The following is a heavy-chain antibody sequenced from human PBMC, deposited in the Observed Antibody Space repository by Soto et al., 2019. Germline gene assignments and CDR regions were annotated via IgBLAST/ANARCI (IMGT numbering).Heavy chain of an antibody. J-gene: IGHJ3*02. D-gene: IGHD3-9*01. CDR3: AIDSPFFDILTGYYDWRAFDI. CDR2: ISAYNGNT. CDR1: GYTFTSYG. V-gene: IGHV1-18*01. Sequence: ASVKVSCKASGYTFTSYGISWVRQAPGQGLEWMGWISAYNGNTNYAQKLQGRVTMTTDTSTSTAYMELRSLSSDDTAVYYCAIDSPFFDILTGYYDWRAFDIWGQGIMVTVSS.